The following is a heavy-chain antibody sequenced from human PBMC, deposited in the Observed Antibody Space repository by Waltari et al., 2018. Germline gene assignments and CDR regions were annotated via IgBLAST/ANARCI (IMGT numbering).Heavy chain of an antibody. CDR2: MNPNTGDT. V-gene: IGHV1-8*02. CDR3: ARGRDVYVGFDYNWFDP. CDR1: EYNFTPYE. J-gene: IGHJ5*02. Sequence: QVQLLQSGAEVKKHGASVKVSCLAYEYNFTPYEINWRRQVSGQGLEWMGWMNPNTGDTGFAQRFQGRVTMTRDTSFNTAYMELSTLTSEDTALYYCARGRDVYVGFDYNWFDPWGPGTLVTVSS. D-gene: IGHD5-12*01.